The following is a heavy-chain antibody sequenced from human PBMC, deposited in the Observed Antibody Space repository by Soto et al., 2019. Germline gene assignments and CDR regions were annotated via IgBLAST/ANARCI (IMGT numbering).Heavy chain of an antibody. D-gene: IGHD6-19*01. J-gene: IGHJ4*02. CDR3: AREERSGWHLDY. CDR1: GYTFTSYD. CDR2: ISAYNGNT. V-gene: IGHV1-18*01. Sequence: QVQLVQSGAEVKKPGASVKVSCKASGYTFTSYDISWVRQAPGQGLEWMGWISAYNGNTNYVQKLQGRVTMTTDTSTSTAYIELRSLTSYDTAVYYCAREERSGWHLDYWGQGTLVTVSS.